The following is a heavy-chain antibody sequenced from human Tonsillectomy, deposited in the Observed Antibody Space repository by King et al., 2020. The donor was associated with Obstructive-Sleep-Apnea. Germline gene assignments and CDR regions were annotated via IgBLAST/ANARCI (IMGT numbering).Heavy chain of an antibody. D-gene: IGHD4-11*01. J-gene: IGHJ5*02. CDR3: AKDRQYEDWFDP. CDR2: ISGSGGRI. Sequence: VQLVESGGGLVQPGGSLRLSCAASGFTFSSYAMSWVRQAPGKGLEWVSAISGSGGRIYYADSVKGRFTISRDNSKNTLFLQMNSLRAEDTAVYYCAKDRQYEDWFDPWGQGTLVTVSS. CDR1: GFTFSSYA. V-gene: IGHV3-23*04.